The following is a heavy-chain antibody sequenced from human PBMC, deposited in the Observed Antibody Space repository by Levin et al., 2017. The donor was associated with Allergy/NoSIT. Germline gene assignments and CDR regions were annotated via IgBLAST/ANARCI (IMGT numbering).Heavy chain of an antibody. CDR3: AREKLERITMIVAAYYYYGMDV. CDR2: IKQDGSEK. CDR1: GFTFSSYW. D-gene: IGHD3-22*01. V-gene: IGHV3-7*01. Sequence: LSGGSLRLSCAASGFTFSSYWMSWVRQAPGKGLEWVANIKQDGSEKYYVDSVKGRFTISRDNAKNSLYLQMNSLRAEDTAVYYCAREKLERITMIVAAYYYYGMDVWGQGTTVTVSS. J-gene: IGHJ6*02.